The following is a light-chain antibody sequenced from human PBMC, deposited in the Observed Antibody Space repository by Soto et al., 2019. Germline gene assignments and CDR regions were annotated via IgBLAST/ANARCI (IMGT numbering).Light chain of an antibody. CDR2: DVS. J-gene: IGLJ2*01. CDR1: SSDVGGYNY. Sequence: QSALTQPASVSGSPGQSITISGTGTSSDVGGYNYVSWYQQHPGTAPKLMIYDVSNRPSGVSNRFSGSKSGNTASLTISGLQAEDEADYYCSSYTSSSTLVVFGGGTNVTVL. CDR3: SSYTSSSTLVV. V-gene: IGLV2-14*01.